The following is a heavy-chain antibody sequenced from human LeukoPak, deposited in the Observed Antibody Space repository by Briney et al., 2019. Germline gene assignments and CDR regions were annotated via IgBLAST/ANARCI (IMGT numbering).Heavy chain of an antibody. J-gene: IGHJ4*02. V-gene: IGHV3-7*01. CDR3: ARDLAGHYYGPGSSFDY. CDR1: GFTFSSYW. Sequence: PGGSLRLSCAASGFTFSSYWMSWVRQAPGKGLEWVANIKQDGSEKYYADSVKGQFTISRDNAKNSLFLQMDSLRAEDTAVYYCARDLAGHYYGPGSSFDYWGQGTLVTVSS. D-gene: IGHD3-10*01. CDR2: IKQDGSEK.